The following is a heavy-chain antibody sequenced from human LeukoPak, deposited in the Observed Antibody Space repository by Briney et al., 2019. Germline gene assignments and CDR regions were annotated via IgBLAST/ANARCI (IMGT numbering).Heavy chain of an antibody. CDR2: IYHSGNT. Sequence: SETLSLTCTVTGGSISSYYWSWLRQSPGKGPEWIGYIYHSGNTNYNPSLKSRLTISVARSKNQISLKLTSVTAPDTAMYYCARSSSGWDFLDSFDPWGQGTLVTVSS. V-gene: IGHV4-59*08. D-gene: IGHD6-19*01. CDR1: GGSISSYY. CDR3: ARSSSGWDFLDSFDP. J-gene: IGHJ5*02.